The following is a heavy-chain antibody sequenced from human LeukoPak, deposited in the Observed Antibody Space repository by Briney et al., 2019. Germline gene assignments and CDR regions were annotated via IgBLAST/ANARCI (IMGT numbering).Heavy chain of an antibody. CDR1: GGSISSGSYY. CDR2: IYYSGRT. J-gene: IGHJ3*02. Sequence: SETLSLTCTVSGGSISSGSYYWSWIRQPAGKGLEWIGYIYYSGRTNYNPSLKSRVTISVDTSKNQFSLRLSSVTAADTAVYYCARYYYDTSGYRFDIWGQGTMVTVSS. D-gene: IGHD3-22*01. V-gene: IGHV4-61*10. CDR3: ARYYYDTSGYRFDI.